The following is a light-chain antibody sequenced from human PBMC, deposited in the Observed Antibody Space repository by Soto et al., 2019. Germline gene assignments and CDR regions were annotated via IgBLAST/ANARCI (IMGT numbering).Light chain of an antibody. CDR1: QSVNSNY. Sequence: EIVLTQSPGTLSLSPGERATLSCRASQSVNSNYLAWYQQKPGQAPRLLIYGASSRATGIPDSFSGSGSGTDFTVTISRLGPEDFAVYYCQQYGSSPLTFGPGTKVDIK. CDR2: GAS. J-gene: IGKJ3*01. CDR3: QQYGSSPLT. V-gene: IGKV3-20*01.